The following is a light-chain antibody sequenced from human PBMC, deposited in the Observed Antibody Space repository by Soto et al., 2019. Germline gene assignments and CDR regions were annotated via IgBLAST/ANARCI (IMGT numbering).Light chain of an antibody. CDR1: NNDIGGYDY. J-gene: IGLJ1*01. V-gene: IGLV2-14*01. CDR3: SSYTSSSSYV. Sequence: QSALTQPASVSGSPGQSITISCSGTNNDIGGYDYVSWYQQKPGEAPKLMVYQASHRPSGVSNRFSGSRSGNTASLTISGLQAEDEADYYCSSYTSSSSYVFGTGTKVTVL. CDR2: QAS.